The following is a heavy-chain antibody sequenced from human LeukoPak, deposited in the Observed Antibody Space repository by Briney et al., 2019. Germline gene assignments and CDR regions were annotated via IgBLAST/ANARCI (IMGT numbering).Heavy chain of an antibody. Sequence: SETLSLTCTVSGGSMSSYYWSWIRQPPGKGLEWIGEIYHSGSTNYNPSLKSRVTISVDKSKNQFSLKLSSVTAADTAVYYCARALFGDYYYYYYMDVWGKGTTVTVSS. J-gene: IGHJ6*03. CDR1: GGSMSSYY. D-gene: IGHD3-16*01. CDR3: ARALFGDYYYYYYMDV. CDR2: IYHSGST. V-gene: IGHV4-59*12.